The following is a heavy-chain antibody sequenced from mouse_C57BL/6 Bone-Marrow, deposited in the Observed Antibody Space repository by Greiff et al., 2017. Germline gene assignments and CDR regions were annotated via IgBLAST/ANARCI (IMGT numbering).Heavy chain of an antibody. J-gene: IGHJ3*01. D-gene: IGHD2-4*01. CDR3: ARHDDYDGGFAY. CDR1: EYEFPSHD. V-gene: IGHV5-2*01. Sequence: EVKLVESGGGLVQPGESLTLSCESNEYEFPSHDMSWVRKTPEKRLELVAAFNSDGGSTYYPDTMERRFIISRDNTKKTLYLQMSSLRSEDTALYYCARHDDYDGGFAYWGQGTLVTVSA. CDR2: FNSDGGST.